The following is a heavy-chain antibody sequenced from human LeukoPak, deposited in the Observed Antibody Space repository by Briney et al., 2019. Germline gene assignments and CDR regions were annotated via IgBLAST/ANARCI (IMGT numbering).Heavy chain of an antibody. V-gene: IGHV4-39*01. CDR1: GGSISSSSYY. J-gene: IGHJ4*02. Sequence: SETLSLTCTVSGGSISSSSYYWGWIRQPPGKGLEWIGSIYYSGGTYYNPSLKSRVTISVDTSKNQFSLKLSSVTAADTAVYYCARIEVLSLYYYGSGSHNYFDYWGQGTLVTVSS. CDR2: IYYSGGT. CDR3: ARIEVLSLYYYGSGSHNYFDY. D-gene: IGHD3-10*01.